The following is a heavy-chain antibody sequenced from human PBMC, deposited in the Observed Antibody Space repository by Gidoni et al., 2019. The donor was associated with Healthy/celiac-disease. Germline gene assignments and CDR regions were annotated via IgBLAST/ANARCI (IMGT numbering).Heavy chain of an antibody. J-gene: IGHJ6*02. Sequence: QVQLVQSVAAVKTPASSVKVSCQASGGPFSSYAIRWVRPPPGQGLEWMGGIIPIFGTANYAQKFQGRVTITADESTSTAYMELSSLRSEDTAVYYCARGADPYQLLWGPKYYYDYYGRDVWGQGTTVTVSS. CDR1: GGPFSSYA. V-gene: IGHV1-69*01. CDR2: IIPIFGTA. D-gene: IGHD2-2*01. CDR3: ARGADPYQLLWGPKYYYDYYGRDV.